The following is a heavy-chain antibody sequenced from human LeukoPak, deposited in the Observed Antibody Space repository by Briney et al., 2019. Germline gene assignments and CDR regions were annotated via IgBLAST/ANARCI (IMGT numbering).Heavy chain of an antibody. Sequence: FSSYSMNWYADSVKGRFTISRDNAKNSLYLQMNSLRAEDTAVYYCARDLDPLDYWGQGTLVTVSS. D-gene: IGHD1-1*01. J-gene: IGHJ4*02. CDR3: ARDLDPLDY. V-gene: IGHV3-69-1*01. CDR2: FSSYSMN.